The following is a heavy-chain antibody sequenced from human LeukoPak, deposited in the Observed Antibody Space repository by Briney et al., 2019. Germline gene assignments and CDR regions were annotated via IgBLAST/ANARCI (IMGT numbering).Heavy chain of an antibody. V-gene: IGHV1-8*01. D-gene: IGHD2-2*01. J-gene: IGHJ6*03. Sequence: GASVKVSCKASGYTFTSYDINWVRQATGQGLEWMGWMNPNSGNTGYAQKFQGRVTMTRDTSISTAYMELSRLRSDDTAVYYCARGGNIVVVPAAGYYYYYYMDVWGKGTTVTVSS. CDR1: GYTFTSYD. CDR2: MNPNSGNT. CDR3: ARGGNIVVVPAAGYYYYYYMDV.